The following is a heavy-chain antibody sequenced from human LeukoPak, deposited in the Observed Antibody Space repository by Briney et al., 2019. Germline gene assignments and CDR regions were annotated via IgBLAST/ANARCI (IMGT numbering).Heavy chain of an antibody. Sequence: GASVKVSCKASGGTFSSYAISWVRQAPGQGLEWMGGIIPIFGTANYAQKFQGRVTITADESTSTAYMELSSLRSEDTAVYYCASLWSSSSSSDYWGQGTLVTVSS. CDR1: GGTFSSYA. D-gene: IGHD6-6*01. J-gene: IGHJ4*02. V-gene: IGHV1-69*13. CDR2: IIPIFGTA. CDR3: ASLWSSSSSSDY.